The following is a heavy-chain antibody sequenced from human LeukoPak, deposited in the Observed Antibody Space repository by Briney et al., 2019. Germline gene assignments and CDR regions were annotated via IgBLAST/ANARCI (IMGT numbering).Heavy chain of an antibody. CDR2: IGDSSSYI. CDR3: ARDEGGGSYFFDY. J-gene: IGHJ4*02. Sequence: GGSLRLSCAVSGFTFSSYAMNWVRQAPGKGLEWVSSIGDSSSYIFYADSVKGRFTISRDNAMNSLYLQMNSLRAEDTAVYYCARDEGGGSYFFDYWGQGSLVTVSS. CDR1: GFTFSSYA. D-gene: IGHD1-26*01. V-gene: IGHV3-21*01.